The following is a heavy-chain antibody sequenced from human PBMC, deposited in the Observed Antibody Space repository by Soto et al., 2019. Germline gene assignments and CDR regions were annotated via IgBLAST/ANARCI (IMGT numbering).Heavy chain of an antibody. Sequence: GGSLRLSCAPSGFSFDEYAMHWVRQAPGKGLEWVSGISWNSLYKGYADSVKGRFTISRDNAKNSLHLQMNSLRVEDTALYFCASASTRANGNIYYYYYMDVWGKGTPVTVSS. V-gene: IGHV3-9*01. D-gene: IGHD1-1*01. J-gene: IGHJ6*03. CDR1: GFSFDEYA. CDR2: ISWNSLYK. CDR3: ASASTRANGNIYYYYYMDV.